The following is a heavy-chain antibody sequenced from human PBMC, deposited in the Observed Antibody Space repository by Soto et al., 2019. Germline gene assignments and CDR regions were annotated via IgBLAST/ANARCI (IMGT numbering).Heavy chain of an antibody. CDR3: ARGSATIESSTSCCSFDY. CDR1: GGSFSGYY. CDR2: INHSGST. V-gene: IGHV4-34*01. D-gene: IGHD2-2*01. J-gene: IGHJ4*02. Sequence: QVQLQQWGAGLLKPSETLSLTCAVYGGSFSGYYWSWIRQPPGKGLEWIGEINHSGSTNYNPSLKSRVTISVDTSKNQFSLKLSSVTAADTAVYYCARGSATIESSTSCCSFDYWGQGTLVTVSS.